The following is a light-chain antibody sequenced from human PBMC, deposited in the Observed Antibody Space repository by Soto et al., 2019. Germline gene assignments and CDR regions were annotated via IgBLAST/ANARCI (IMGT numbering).Light chain of an antibody. CDR2: LGS. CDR3: RHALQTPET. Sequence: MNQTTLSIPVTPGEPASISCKSRQSLLHSNGYNYLDWYLQKPGQSPQLLIYLGSNRASGVPDRFSGSGSGTDFTLKISRVEAEDGGLYYCRHALQTPETLGQGTKVDIK. J-gene: IGKJ1*01. CDR1: QSLLHSNGYNY. V-gene: IGKV2-28*01.